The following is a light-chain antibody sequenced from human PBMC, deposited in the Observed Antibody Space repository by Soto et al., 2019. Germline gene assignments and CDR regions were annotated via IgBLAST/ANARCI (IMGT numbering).Light chain of an antibody. V-gene: IGLV2-14*01. CDR2: DVS. CDR1: SSDVGGYNY. J-gene: IGLJ2*01. CDR3: SSYTSSSTLVV. Sequence: QSVLTQPASVSGSPGQSSTISCTGTSSDVGGYNYVSWYQQHPGKAPKLMISDVSNRPSGVSKRFSGAKSGNTSTLTSSGLQAEDEADYYCSSYTSSSTLVVFGGGTTLTVL.